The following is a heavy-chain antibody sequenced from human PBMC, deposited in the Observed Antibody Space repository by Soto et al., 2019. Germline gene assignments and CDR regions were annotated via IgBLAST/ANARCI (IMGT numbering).Heavy chain of an antibody. CDR1: GFTFNSLS. Sequence: QVQLVESGGGMVQPGTSLRLSCAASGFTFNSLSLHWVRQRPDKGLEWVAVISHDGRVTFYADFVKGRFTVSRDKSKNTIYLQVNSLRAEATAVSYCAREPYGDSQYFDYWGQGTLVTVSS. D-gene: IGHD2-21*02. V-gene: IGHV3-30*04. J-gene: IGHJ4*02. CDR3: AREPYGDSQYFDY. CDR2: ISHDGRVT.